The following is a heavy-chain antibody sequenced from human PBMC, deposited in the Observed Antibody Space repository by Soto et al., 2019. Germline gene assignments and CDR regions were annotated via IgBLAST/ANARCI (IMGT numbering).Heavy chain of an antibody. J-gene: IGHJ4*02. V-gene: IGHV1-18*04. CDR2: ISAYNGNT. CDR3: ARVLRRYKGGYYIAYDY. Sequence: VASVKVSCKASGYTFTSYGISWVRQAPGQGLEWMGWISAYNGNTNYAQKLQGRVTMTTDTSTSTAYMELRSLRSDDTAVYYCARVLRRYKGGYYIAYDYWGQGTLVTVSS. CDR1: GYTFTSYG. D-gene: IGHD3-3*01.